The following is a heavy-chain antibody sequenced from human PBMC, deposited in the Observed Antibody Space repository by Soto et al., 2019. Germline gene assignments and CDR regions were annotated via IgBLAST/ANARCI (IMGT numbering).Heavy chain of an antibody. CDR2: IYPGDSDT. D-gene: IGHD3-10*01. J-gene: IGHJ3*02. Sequence: GESLKISCKGSGYSFTSFWIGWVRQMPGKGLEWMGIIYPGDSDTRYIPSFQGQVTISADKSISTAYLQWSSLKASDTAMHYCARQQILGELTAFDIWGQGTMVTVSS. V-gene: IGHV5-51*01. CDR1: GYSFTSFW. CDR3: ARQQILGELTAFDI.